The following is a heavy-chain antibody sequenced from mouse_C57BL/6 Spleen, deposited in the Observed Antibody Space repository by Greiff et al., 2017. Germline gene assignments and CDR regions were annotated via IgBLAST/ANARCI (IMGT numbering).Heavy chain of an antibody. CDR3: ARESTNGAMDY. CDR2: ICSGSSTV. Sequence: DVKLVESGGGLVQPGGSLTLSCAASGFTFSDYGMHWVRQAPEKGLEWVAYICSGSSTVYYAARVKSRYTISRGNAKNTLYLQIAGLTSEDTAMYDCARESTNGAMDYWGQGTSVTVSS. J-gene: IGHJ4*01. D-gene: IGHD1-1*01. CDR1: GFTFSDYG. V-gene: IGHV5-17*01.